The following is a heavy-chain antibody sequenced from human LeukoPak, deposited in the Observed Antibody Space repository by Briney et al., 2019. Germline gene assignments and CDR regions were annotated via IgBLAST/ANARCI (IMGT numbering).Heavy chain of an antibody. CDR3: ARDFYDGFALDY. CDR2: ISRSGSTK. CDR1: GFTFSDYN. J-gene: IGHJ4*02. V-gene: IGHV3-11*04. Sequence: SXAASGFTFSDYNMRWIRQAPGKGLEWVSSISRSGSTKYYADSVKGRFTISRDNARNSLYLQMDNLRAEDTGVYYCARDFYDGFALDYWGQGTLVTVSS. D-gene: IGHD2/OR15-2a*01.